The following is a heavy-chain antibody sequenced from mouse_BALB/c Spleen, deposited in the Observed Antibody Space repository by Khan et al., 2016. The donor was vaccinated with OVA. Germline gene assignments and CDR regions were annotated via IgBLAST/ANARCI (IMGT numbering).Heavy chain of an antibody. V-gene: IGHV5-12-1*01. J-gene: IGHJ2*01. CDR2: ISSGGGIT. Sequence: EVQLVESGGGLVKPGGSLKLSCAASGFAFSSYDMSWVRQTPEKRLEWVAYISSGGGITYYPDTVKGRFTISRDNAKNTLYLQMSSLKSEDTAMYYCANGRTGTEEGYFDYWGQGTTLTVSS. CDR1: GFAFSSYD. CDR3: ANGRTGTEEGYFDY. D-gene: IGHD4-1*01.